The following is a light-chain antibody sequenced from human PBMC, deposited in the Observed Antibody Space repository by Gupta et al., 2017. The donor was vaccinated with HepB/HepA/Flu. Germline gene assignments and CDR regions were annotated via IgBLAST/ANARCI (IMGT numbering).Light chain of an antibody. CDR1: QSISSW. V-gene: IGKV1-5*03. CDR3: QQYNTYPLT. CDR2: KAS. Sequence: DIQMTQSPSTLSASVGDRVTITCRASQSISSWLAWYQQKPGKAPKLLIYKASSLESGVPSRFSGSGSRTEFTLPISSLQPDDFATYYCQQYNTYPLTFGGGTKVEIK. J-gene: IGKJ4*01.